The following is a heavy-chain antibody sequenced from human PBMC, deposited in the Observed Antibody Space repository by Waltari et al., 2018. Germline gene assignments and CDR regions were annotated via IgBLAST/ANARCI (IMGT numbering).Heavy chain of an antibody. CDR1: GSTFSGYY. V-gene: IGHV1-2*02. D-gene: IGHD6-19*01. Sequence: QVQLLQSAAEVKTPGASVKVSCRASGSTFSGYYMHWVRQAPGQGLQWMGWINPHNGGTNYAQKFQVRVTMTRDTSISTAYMELNGLTSDDTAVYYCARGLGSGWYTDYWGQGTLVTVSS. J-gene: IGHJ4*02. CDR3: ARGLGSGWYTDY. CDR2: INPHNGGT.